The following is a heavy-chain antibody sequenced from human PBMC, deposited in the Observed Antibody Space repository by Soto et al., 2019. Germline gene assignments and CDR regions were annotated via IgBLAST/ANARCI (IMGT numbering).Heavy chain of an antibody. Sequence: GGSLRLSCAASGFTVSSNYMSWVRQAPGKGLEWVSVIYSGGSTYYADSVKGRFTISRDDSKNTLYLQMNSLRAEDTAVYYCARVPQIYLVPAFDIWGQGTMVTVSS. V-gene: IGHV3-53*01. CDR1: GFTVSSNY. CDR2: IYSGGST. J-gene: IGHJ3*02. CDR3: ARVPQIYLVPAFDI. D-gene: IGHD5-12*01.